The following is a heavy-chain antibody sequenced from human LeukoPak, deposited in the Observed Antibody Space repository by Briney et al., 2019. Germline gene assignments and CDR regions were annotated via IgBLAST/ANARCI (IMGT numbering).Heavy chain of an antibody. D-gene: IGHD6-13*01. J-gene: IGHJ4*02. CDR3: ARLGGIADYYFDY. CDR2: IYSGGST. V-gene: IGHV3-66*01. Sequence: GGSLRLASAASGFTVSSNYMSWVRQAPRKGLEWVSVIYSGGSTYYADSVKGRFTISRDNSKNTLYLQMNSLRAEDTAVYYCARLGGIADYYFDYWGQGTLVTVSS. CDR1: GFTVSSNY.